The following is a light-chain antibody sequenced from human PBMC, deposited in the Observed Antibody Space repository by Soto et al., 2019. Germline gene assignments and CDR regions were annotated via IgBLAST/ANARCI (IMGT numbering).Light chain of an antibody. CDR3: HQYNNWPPWT. V-gene: IGKV3D-15*01. CDR2: GAF. Sequence: EIVLTQSPGTLSLSPGERATFSCRASQSVSSNYLAWYQQKPGQAPRLLIYGAFKRATGIPDRFSGSGSGTEFTLTISSLQSEDFAVYYCHQYNNWPPWTFGQGTKVDIK. J-gene: IGKJ1*01. CDR1: QSVSSN.